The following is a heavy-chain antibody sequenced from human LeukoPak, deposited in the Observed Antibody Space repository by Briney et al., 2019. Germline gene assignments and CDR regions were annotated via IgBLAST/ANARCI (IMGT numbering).Heavy chain of an antibody. Sequence: GRSLGLSCAASGFTFSSYGMHWVRQAPGKGLEWVAVIWYDGSNKYYADSVKGRFTISRDNSKNTLYLQMNSLRAEDTAVYYCAKDRVGGSSWFFDYWGQGTLVTVSS. D-gene: IGHD6-13*01. V-gene: IGHV3-33*06. CDR3: AKDRVGGSSWFFDY. CDR1: GFTFSSYG. CDR2: IWYDGSNK. J-gene: IGHJ4*02.